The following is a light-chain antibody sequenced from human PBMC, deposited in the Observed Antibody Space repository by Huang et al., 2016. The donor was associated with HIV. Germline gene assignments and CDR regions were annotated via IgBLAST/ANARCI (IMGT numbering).Light chain of an antibody. Sequence: EIVLTQSPATLSLSPGERATLSCRASQRVSSYLAWYQQKPGQAPRLLIDDASNRATGVPARFSGSGSGTDFTLTISSLEPEDFAVYYCQQRSNWPRMYTFGQGTKLEIK. CDR3: QQRSNWPRMYT. CDR2: DAS. J-gene: IGKJ2*01. V-gene: IGKV3-11*01. CDR1: QRVSSY.